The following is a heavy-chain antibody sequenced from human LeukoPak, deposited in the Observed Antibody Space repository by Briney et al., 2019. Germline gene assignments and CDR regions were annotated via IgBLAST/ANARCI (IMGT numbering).Heavy chain of an antibody. CDR1: GYTFPLYG. CDR3: ARARPPYGMDV. V-gene: IGHV1-18*01. Sequence: EASVKLSCNASGYTFPLYGVSWVRQAPGHGLEWMGWISAYNGNTNYAQKLQGRVTMTTDTSTSTAYMELRSLRSDDTAVYYCARARPPYGMDVWGQGTTVTVSS. CDR2: ISAYNGNT. J-gene: IGHJ6*02.